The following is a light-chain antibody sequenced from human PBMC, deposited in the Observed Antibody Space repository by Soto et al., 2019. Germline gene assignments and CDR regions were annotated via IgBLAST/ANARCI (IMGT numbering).Light chain of an antibody. V-gene: IGKV1-9*01. CDR1: QGISSY. Sequence: DIQLTQSPSFLSASVGDRVTITCRASQGISSYLAWYQQKPGKAPKLLIYAASTLQSGVPSRLSSSGSGTEFTLTISSLQPEDFSTYYCQQLNSYPPITVGQGTRLEIK. CDR2: AAS. J-gene: IGKJ5*01. CDR3: QQLNSYPPIT.